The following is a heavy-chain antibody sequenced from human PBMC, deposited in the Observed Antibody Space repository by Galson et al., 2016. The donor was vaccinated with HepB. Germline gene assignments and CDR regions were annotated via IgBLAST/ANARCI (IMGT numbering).Heavy chain of an antibody. Sequence: SLRLSCAASGFSFSYYGMHWVRQAPGKGLERVASISYDGSDKTYADSVKGRFTLSRDTSKNTLFLQMSSLRVEDTAVYYCAKDSGYSQPYFDHWGQGTLVTVSS. CDR2: ISYDGSDK. V-gene: IGHV3-30*18. CDR3: AKDSGYSQPYFDH. CDR1: GFSFSYYG. J-gene: IGHJ4*02. D-gene: IGHD2-21*01.